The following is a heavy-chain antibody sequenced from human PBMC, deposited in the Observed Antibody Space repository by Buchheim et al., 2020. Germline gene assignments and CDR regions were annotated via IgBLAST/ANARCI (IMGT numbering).Heavy chain of an antibody. J-gene: IGHJ4*02. V-gene: IGHV3-74*03. CDR1: GFTFSTSW. D-gene: IGHD6-19*01. Sequence: EVHLVESGGGFVQPGGSLRLSCAASGFTFSTSWMHWVRQAPGKGLVWVSGIESDGTNTKYADSVKGRFTISRDNAKNTVYLEMNSLRSEDTAVYYCVRDGDSSDIDFDYWGQGTL. CDR2: IESDGTNT. CDR3: VRDGDSSDIDFDY.